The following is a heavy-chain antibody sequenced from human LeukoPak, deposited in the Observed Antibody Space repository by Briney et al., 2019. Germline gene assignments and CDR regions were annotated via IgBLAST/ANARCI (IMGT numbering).Heavy chain of an antibody. CDR2: ISYDGSNK. V-gene: IGHV3-30-3*01. D-gene: IGHD2-15*01. Sequence: PGGSLRLSCAASGFTFSSYAMRWVRQAPGKGLGWVAVISYDGSNKYCADSVKGRFTISRDNSKNTLYLQMNSLRAEETAVYYCASLGYCSGGSCYPLDYWGQGTLVTVSS. CDR3: ASLGYCSGGSCYPLDY. J-gene: IGHJ4*02. CDR1: GFTFSSYA.